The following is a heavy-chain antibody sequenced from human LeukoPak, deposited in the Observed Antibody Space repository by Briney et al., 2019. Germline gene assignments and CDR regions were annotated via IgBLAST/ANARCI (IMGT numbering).Heavy chain of an antibody. Sequence: ASVKVSCKASGYTFTSYGISWVRQAPGQGLEWMGWISAYNGNTNYAQKLQGRVTMTTDTSTSTAYMELRSLRSDDTAVYYCARSAHDYGDYVPRGAFDIWGQGTMVTVSS. J-gene: IGHJ3*02. CDR2: ISAYNGNT. CDR1: GYTFTSYG. CDR3: ARSAHDYGDYVPRGAFDI. D-gene: IGHD4-17*01. V-gene: IGHV1-18*01.